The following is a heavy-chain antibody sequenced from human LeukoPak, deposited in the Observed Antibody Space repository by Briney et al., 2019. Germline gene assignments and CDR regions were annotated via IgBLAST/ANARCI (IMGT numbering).Heavy chain of an antibody. D-gene: IGHD6-19*01. J-gene: IGHJ4*02. Sequence: PGGSLRLSCAASGFTFSSYSMNWVRQAPGKGLEWVSYISSSSSTIYYADFVKGRFTISRDNAKNSLYLQMNSLRADATAVYYCAGDHSSGCFDYWGQGTLVTVSS. CDR1: GFTFSSYS. CDR3: AGDHSSGCFDY. CDR2: ISSSSSTI. V-gene: IGHV3-48*01.